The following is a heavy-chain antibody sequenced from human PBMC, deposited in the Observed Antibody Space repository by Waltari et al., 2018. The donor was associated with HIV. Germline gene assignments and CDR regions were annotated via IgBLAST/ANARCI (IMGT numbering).Heavy chain of an antibody. V-gene: IGHV3-33*01. CDR1: GFASTRFG. J-gene: IGHJ4*02. Sequence: QVTLLDSGGGVVQPGASLRLCCAASGFASTRFGMHWVRQVQGKVLELVATVWNDGSKKYYADFAKGRFTMSRVNPDFMVYLQMNNLRVEDTAMYYCARDPGDFWSGFYTAFFDHWGEGTMVTVSS. CDR2: VWNDGSKK. D-gene: IGHD3-3*01. CDR3: ARDPGDFWSGFYTAFFDH.